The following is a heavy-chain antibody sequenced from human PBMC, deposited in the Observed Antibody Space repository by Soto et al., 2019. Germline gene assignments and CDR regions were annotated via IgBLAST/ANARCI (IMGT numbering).Heavy chain of an antibody. CDR2: IYYSGST. J-gene: IGHJ6*04. V-gene: IGHV4-31*03. Sequence: TLSLTCTVSGGSISSGGYYWSWIRQHPGKGLEWIGYIYYSGSTYYNPSLKSRVTISVDTSKNQFSLKLSSVTAADTAVYYCARDKKLLKSGSWSYYYYGMDVWGKGTPVTVPS. CDR1: GGSISSGGYY. CDR3: ARDKKLLKSGSWSYYYYGMDV. D-gene: IGHD6-13*01.